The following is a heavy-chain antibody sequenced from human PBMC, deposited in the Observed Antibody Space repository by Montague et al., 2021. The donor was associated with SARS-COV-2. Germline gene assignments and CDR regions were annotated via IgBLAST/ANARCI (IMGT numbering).Heavy chain of an antibody. J-gene: IGHJ6*02. D-gene: IGHD2-2*01. CDR2: INNSGST. V-gene: IGHV4-34*01. Sequence: SETLSLTCAVSGGSFSGYYWSWIRQPPGKGLEWIGEINNSGSTNYNPSLKSRVTISVDTSKNQFSLKLSSVTAADTAVYYCTREGDQVRWSDYYYFGMDVWGQGTTVTVSS. CDR3: TREGDQVRWSDYYYFGMDV. CDR1: GGSFSGYY.